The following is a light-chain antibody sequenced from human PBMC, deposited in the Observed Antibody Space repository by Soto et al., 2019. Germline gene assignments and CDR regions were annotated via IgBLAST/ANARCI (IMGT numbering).Light chain of an antibody. CDR2: GTS. Sequence: EIVLTQSPGTLSVSPGERATLSCRASQTISSNQLAWYQQKPGQAPSLLIYGTSSRATGIPDRFSGSGSGTDFTLTISRLEPEDSAIYYCQQYVSWTFGQGTKMEIK. V-gene: IGKV3-20*01. CDR3: QQYVSWT. J-gene: IGKJ1*01. CDR1: QTISSNQ.